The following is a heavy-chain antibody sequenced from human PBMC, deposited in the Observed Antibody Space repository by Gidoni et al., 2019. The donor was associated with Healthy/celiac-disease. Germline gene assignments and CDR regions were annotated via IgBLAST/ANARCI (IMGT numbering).Heavy chain of an antibody. Sequence: EVQLLESGGGLVQPGGSLRLSCAASGFTFSSYAMSCVRQAPGKGLELVSAISVSGGSTYYADSVKGRFTISRDNSKNTLYLQMNSLRAEDTAVYYCAKDQGAYYDFWSGLNWFDPWGQGTLVTVSS. CDR1: GFTFSSYA. J-gene: IGHJ5*02. CDR3: AKDQGAYYDFWSGLNWFDP. CDR2: ISVSGGST. D-gene: IGHD3-3*01. V-gene: IGHV3-23*01.